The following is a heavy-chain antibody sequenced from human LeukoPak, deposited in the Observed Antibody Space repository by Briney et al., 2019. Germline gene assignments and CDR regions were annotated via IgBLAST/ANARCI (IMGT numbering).Heavy chain of an antibody. D-gene: IGHD6-19*01. J-gene: IGHJ4*02. CDR3: ASPSSVAGLNYFDY. CDR1: GFTFSSYA. V-gene: IGHV3-23*01. CDR2: ISGSGGST. Sequence: PGGSLRLSCAASGFTFSSYAMSWVRQAPGKGLEWVSAISGSGGSTYYADSVKGRFTISRDNSKNTLHLQMNSLRAEDTAVYYCASPSSVAGLNYFDYWGQGALVTVSS.